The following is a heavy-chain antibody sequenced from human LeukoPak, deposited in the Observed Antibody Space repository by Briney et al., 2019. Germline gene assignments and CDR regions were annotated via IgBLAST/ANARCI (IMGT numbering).Heavy chain of an antibody. Sequence: GGSLRLSCAASGFTFSSYTMNWVRQAPGKGLVWVSSISSSSSYIYYADSLKGRFTISRDNAKNSLYLQMNSLRAEDTAVYNCAKVDGPYHYYGMDVWGQGTTVTVSS. J-gene: IGHJ6*02. D-gene: IGHD5-24*01. CDR2: ISSSSSYI. CDR3: AKVDGPYHYYGMDV. CDR1: GFTFSSYT. V-gene: IGHV3-21*01.